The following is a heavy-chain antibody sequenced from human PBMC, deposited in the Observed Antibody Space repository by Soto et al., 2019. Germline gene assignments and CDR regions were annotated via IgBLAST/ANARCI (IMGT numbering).Heavy chain of an antibody. D-gene: IGHD3-3*01. CDR1: GGSISSYY. CDR3: AKPRSSLEWPPFDP. V-gene: IGHV4-59*01. Sequence: SETLSLTCTVSGGSISSYYWSWIRQPPGKGLEWIGYIYYSGSTNYNPSLKSRVTISVDTSKNQFSLKLSSVTAADTAVYYCAKPRSSLEWPPFDPWGLGTLVTVSS. CDR2: IYYSGST. J-gene: IGHJ5*02.